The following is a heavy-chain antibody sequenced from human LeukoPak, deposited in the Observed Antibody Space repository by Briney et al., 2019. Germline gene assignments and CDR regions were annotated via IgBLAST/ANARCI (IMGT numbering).Heavy chain of an antibody. Sequence: SETLSLTCTVSGGSISSSGYYWGWIRQPPGKGLEWIGSISSGGSAHYIPSLKSRVTISVDTSKNQFSLKLSSVTAADTAVYYCARRSYDGSGYYYVDYWGQGTLVTVSS. V-gene: IGHV4-39*01. J-gene: IGHJ4*02. D-gene: IGHD3-22*01. CDR2: ISSGGSA. CDR1: GGSISSSGYY. CDR3: ARRSYDGSGYYYVDY.